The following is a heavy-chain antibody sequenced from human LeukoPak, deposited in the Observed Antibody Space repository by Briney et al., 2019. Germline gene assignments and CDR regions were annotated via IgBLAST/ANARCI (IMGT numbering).Heavy chain of an antibody. J-gene: IGHJ4*02. Sequence: SETLSLTCAISGDSVSSNSATWNWIRRYPSRGLEWLGRTYYRSKWHYDYAVSVKSRITFNPATSKNQFSLQLKSVTPEDTAVYYCAGARDTAMTSWGQGTLVTVSS. V-gene: IGHV6-1*01. D-gene: IGHD5-18*01. CDR1: GDSVSSNSAT. CDR3: AGARDTAMTS. CDR2: TYYRSKWHY.